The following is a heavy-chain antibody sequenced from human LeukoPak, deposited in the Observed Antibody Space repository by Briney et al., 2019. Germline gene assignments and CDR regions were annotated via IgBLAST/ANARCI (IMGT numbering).Heavy chain of an antibody. J-gene: IGHJ3*02. Sequence: SETLSLTCTVSGGSISSYCWSWIRQPPGKGLEWIGYIYYSGSTNYNPSLKSRVTISVDTSKNQFSLKLSSVTAADTAVYYCARGGGSSWFPPAFDIWGQGTMVTVSS. CDR1: GGSISSYC. CDR3: ARGGGSSWFPPAFDI. D-gene: IGHD6-13*01. V-gene: IGHV4-59*01. CDR2: IYYSGST.